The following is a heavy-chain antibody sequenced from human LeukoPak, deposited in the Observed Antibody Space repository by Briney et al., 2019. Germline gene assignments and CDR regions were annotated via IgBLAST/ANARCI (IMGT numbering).Heavy chain of an antibody. CDR1: GGSFSGYY. D-gene: IGHD6-19*01. Sequence: SETLSLTCAVYGGSFSGYYWSWIRQPPGKGLEWIGEINHSGSTNYNPSLKSRVTISVDTSKNQFSLKLSSVTAADTAVYYCARHVYSSGYYAYFDYWGQGTLVTVSS. V-gene: IGHV4-34*01. CDR2: INHSGST. CDR3: ARHVYSSGYYAYFDY. J-gene: IGHJ4*02.